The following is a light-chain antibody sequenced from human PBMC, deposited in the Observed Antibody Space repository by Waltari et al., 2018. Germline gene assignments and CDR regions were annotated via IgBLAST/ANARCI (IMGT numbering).Light chain of an antibody. Sequence: DIQMTQSPSSLSASVGDRVTIPCRASQNITSFLNWYQQKPGRAPKLLIYAASSLHSGVPSRFSGSGSGTDYTLTISSLQPEDFATYYCQQSYSTWTSGQGTKVEIK. CDR3: QQSYSTWT. CDR2: AAS. CDR1: QNITSF. J-gene: IGKJ1*01. V-gene: IGKV1-39*01.